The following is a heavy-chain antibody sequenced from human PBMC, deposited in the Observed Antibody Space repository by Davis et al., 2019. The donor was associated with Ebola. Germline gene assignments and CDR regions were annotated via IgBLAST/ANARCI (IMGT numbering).Heavy chain of an antibody. CDR3: AKVTSSGWYYFNY. CDR1: GFTFSSYA. J-gene: IGHJ4*02. Sequence: GESLKISCAASGFTFSSYAMSWVRQASGKGLEWVSAISGSGGSTYYADSVKGRFTISRDNSKNTLYLQMNSLRAEDTAVYYCAKVTSSGWYYFNYWGQGTLVTVSS. V-gene: IGHV3-23*01. D-gene: IGHD6-19*01. CDR2: ISGSGGST.